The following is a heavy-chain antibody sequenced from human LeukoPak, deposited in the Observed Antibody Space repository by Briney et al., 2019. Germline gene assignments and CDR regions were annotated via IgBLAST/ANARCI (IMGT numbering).Heavy chain of an antibody. CDR3: ARGIRFLEWLFFYFDY. D-gene: IGHD3-3*01. CDR1: GYTFTSYY. Sequence: ASAKVSCKASGYTFTSYYMHWVRQAPGQGLEWMGIINPSGGSTSYAQKFQGRVTMTRDTSTSTVYMELSSLRSEDTAVYYCARGIRFLEWLFFYFDYWGQGTLVTVSS. V-gene: IGHV1-46*01. CDR2: INPSGGST. J-gene: IGHJ4*02.